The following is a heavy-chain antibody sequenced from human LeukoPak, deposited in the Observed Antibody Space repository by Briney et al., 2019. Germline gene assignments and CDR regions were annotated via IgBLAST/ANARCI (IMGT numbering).Heavy chain of an antibody. J-gene: IGHJ4*02. V-gene: IGHV3-23*01. CDR1: GFTFSNAW. D-gene: IGHD3-22*01. CDR3: AKFKKEDYYDSSGYYGPAN. CDR2: ISGSGGST. Sequence: PGGSLRLSCAASGFTFSNAWMSWVRQAPGKGLEWVSAISGSGGSTYYADSVKGRFTISRDSSKNTLYLQMNSLRAEDTAVYYCAKFKKEDYYDSSGYYGPANWGQGTLVTVSS.